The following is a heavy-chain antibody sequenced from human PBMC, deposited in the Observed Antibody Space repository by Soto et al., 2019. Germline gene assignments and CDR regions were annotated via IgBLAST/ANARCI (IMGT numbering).Heavy chain of an antibody. J-gene: IGHJ3*01. CDR1: VCNFSSYP. CDR3: ARTEMLIIRNEFLVECV. V-gene: IGHV3-30-3*01. Sequence: CSMRLYCAPSVCNFSSYPMHWVRQAPGTELEWVATISYDGNNKYYADSVKGRLTISRDNSKLFLQMNSLRLEDTAVYYCARTEMLIIRNEFLVECVWG. D-gene: IGHD1-1*01. CDR2: ISYDGNNK.